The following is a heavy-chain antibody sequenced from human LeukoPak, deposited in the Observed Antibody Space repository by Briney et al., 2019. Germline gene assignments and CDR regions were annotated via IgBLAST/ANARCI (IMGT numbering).Heavy chain of an antibody. V-gene: IGHV3-53*01. Sequence: GGSLRLSCAASGFIVSSSYMNWVRQAPGKGLEWVPLIYSGGSTYYADSVKGRFTISRDNSKNTLYLQMNSLRAEDTAVYYCARRGDGGRSFDYWGQGTLVTVSS. CDR2: IYSGGST. J-gene: IGHJ4*02. CDR1: GFIVSSSY. D-gene: IGHD4-23*01. CDR3: ARRGDGGRSFDY.